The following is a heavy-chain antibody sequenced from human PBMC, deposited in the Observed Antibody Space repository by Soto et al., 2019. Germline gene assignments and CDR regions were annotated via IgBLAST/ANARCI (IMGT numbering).Heavy chain of an antibody. CDR3: ARLKSGYSYGSIIDF. Sequence: PSETLSLTCTVCGDSIRNYYCSWIRQPTWKGLEYIGYIFYSGSTNYNPSLKSRVAISVDTSRNQFALKLRSVTAADTATYYCARLKSGYSYGSIIDFWGRGTLVTVSS. J-gene: IGHJ4*01. V-gene: IGHV4-59*01. D-gene: IGHD5-18*01. CDR2: IFYSGST. CDR1: GDSIRNYY.